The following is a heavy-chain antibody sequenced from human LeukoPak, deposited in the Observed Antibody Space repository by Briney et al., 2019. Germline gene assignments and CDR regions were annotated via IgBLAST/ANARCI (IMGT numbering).Heavy chain of an antibody. CDR1: GFTFSSYS. D-gene: IGHD5-18*01. V-gene: IGHV3-48*01. Sequence: GGSLRLSCAASGFTFSSYSMNWVRQAPGKGLEWVSYISSSSTIYYADSVKGRFTISRDNAKNSLYLQMNSLRAEDTAVYYCARSNSKHSDYWGQGTLVTVSS. CDR2: ISSSSTI. CDR3: ARSNSKHSDY. J-gene: IGHJ4*02.